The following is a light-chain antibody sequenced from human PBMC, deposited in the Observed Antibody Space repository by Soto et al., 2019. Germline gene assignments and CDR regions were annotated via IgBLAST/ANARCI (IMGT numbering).Light chain of an antibody. CDR3: ETWDSNTHV. CDR1: RGHSSYI. CDR2: LQGSGSY. Sequence: QPVLTQSSSASASLGSSVKLTCTLSRGHSSYIIAWHQQQPGKAPRYLMKLQGSGSYNKGSGVPDRFSGSSSGADRYLTISNLQFVDEADYFCETWDSNTHVFGGGTKMTVL. J-gene: IGLJ2*01. V-gene: IGLV4-60*02.